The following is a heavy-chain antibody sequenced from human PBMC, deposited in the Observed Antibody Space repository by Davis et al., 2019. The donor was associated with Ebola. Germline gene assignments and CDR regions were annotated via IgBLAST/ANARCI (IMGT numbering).Heavy chain of an antibody. J-gene: IGHJ4*02. D-gene: IGHD5-12*01. V-gene: IGHV2-5*02. CDR2: VYWDGDK. Sequence: SGPTLVKPTQTLTLTCTFSGFSLSTSGLAVGWIRQSPGKALEWLALVYWDGDKRYNPSLQNRVTISKDTSKNEVVLTLTNMDRVDTGTYYCAQSYSGHVWEFDHWGQGTLVTVSS. CDR3: AQSYSGHVWEFDH. CDR1: GFSLSTSGLA.